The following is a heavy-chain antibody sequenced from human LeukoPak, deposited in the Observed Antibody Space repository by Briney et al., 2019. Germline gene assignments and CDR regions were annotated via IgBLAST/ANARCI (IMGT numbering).Heavy chain of an antibody. CDR1: GFTLSNYG. CDR2: IYYGGSNK. V-gene: IGHV3-33*01. Sequence: GGSLRLSCAASGFTLSNYGMHWVRQAPGKGLEWVAVIYYGGSNKYYADSVKGRFTISRDDPKNTLYLQMNSLRADDTAVYYCARVQYSSGRAFYFDYWGQGTLVTVSS. D-gene: IGHD6-19*01. CDR3: ARVQYSSGRAFYFDY. J-gene: IGHJ4*02.